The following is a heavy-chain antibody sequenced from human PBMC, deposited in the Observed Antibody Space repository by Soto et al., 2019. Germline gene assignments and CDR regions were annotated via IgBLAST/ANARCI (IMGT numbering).Heavy chain of an antibody. J-gene: IGHJ6*02. CDR3: VATYYYDSSGYYPDGMDV. Sequence: KASETLSLTCTVSGGSITSGDYYWSWIRQPPGKGLEWIGYIYYSATTYYNPSLKSRLTISIDTSKNQFSLKLSSVTAADTAVYYCVATYYYDSSGYYPDGMDVWGQGTTVTVSS. CDR2: IYYSATT. V-gene: IGHV4-30-4*01. D-gene: IGHD3-22*01. CDR1: GGSITSGDYY.